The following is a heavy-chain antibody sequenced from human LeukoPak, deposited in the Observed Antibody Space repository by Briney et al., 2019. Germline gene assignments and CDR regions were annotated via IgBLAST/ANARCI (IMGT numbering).Heavy chain of an antibody. J-gene: IGHJ4*02. CDR3: ASFGKGSGSYSLDY. V-gene: IGHV4-38-2*02. Sequence: SETLSLTCTVSGYSISSGYYWGWIRQPPGKGLEWIGSIYHSGSTYYNPSLKSRVTISIDTSKKQFSLKLSSVTAADTAVYYCASFGKGSGSYSLDYWGQGNLVTVSS. D-gene: IGHD3-10*01. CDR1: GYSISSGYY. CDR2: IYHSGST.